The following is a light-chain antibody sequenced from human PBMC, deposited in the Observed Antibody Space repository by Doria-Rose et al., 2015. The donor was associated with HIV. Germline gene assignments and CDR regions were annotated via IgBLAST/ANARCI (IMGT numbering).Light chain of an antibody. Sequence: QSALIQPASVSGSPGQSITISCTGTSSDVGSYNRVSWYQQYSGKAPKLMIFEVSKRPSGISNRFSGSKSGNTASLTISGLQAENEADYYCYSYVGSSTVVFGGGTKLTVL. CDR2: EVS. CDR1: SSDVGSYNR. V-gene: IGLV2-23*02. CDR3: YSYVGSSTVV. J-gene: IGLJ3*02.